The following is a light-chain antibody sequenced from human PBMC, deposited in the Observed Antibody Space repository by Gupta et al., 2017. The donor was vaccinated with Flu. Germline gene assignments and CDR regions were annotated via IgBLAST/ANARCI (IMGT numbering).Light chain of an antibody. CDR2: EVS. J-gene: IGLJ3*02. CDR1: SSDVGGYNY. CDR3: NSYTTSSTSGV. Sequence: QSALAQHASLSASPGQWITISCTGTSSDVGGYNYVSWYQQHPGKAPKLMIYEVSNRPSGVSNRFSGSKSGNTASLTISGLQAEDEADYYCNSYTTSSTSGVFGGGTKLTVL. V-gene: IGLV2-14*01.